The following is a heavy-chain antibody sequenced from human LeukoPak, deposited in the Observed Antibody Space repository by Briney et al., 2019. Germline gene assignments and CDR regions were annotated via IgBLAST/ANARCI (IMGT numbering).Heavy chain of an antibody. CDR1: GYTFTGYY. CDR2: INPNSGGT. CDR3: ASGETLI. V-gene: IGHV1-2*06. J-gene: IGHJ3*02. Sequence: ASVKVSCKASGYTFTGYYMHWVRQAPGQGIELIGRINPNSGGTNYAQKFQGRVTITRDTSSSTGYMELRRLRSDDTAVYYCASGETLIWGQGTKVTVSS.